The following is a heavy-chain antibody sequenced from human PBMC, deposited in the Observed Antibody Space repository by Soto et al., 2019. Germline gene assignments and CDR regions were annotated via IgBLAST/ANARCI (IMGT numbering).Heavy chain of an antibody. Sequence: PSETLSLTCSVSGGSITSSSFYWGWIRQPPGKGLECIANIYYDGNTYNNPSLKNSLHLQMNSLSAEDTAVYFCASDWLAGEPHRRWNYWGQGTLVTVSS. V-gene: IGHV4-39*01. D-gene: IGHD2-21*01. CDR1: GGSITSSSFY. CDR3: RWNY. J-gene: IGHJ4*01. CDR2: IYYDGNT.